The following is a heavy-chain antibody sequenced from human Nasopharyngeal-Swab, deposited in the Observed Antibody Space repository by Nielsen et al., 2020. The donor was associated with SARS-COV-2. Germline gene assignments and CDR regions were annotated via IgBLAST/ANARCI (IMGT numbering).Heavy chain of an antibody. CDR3: ARGGQELHYYYYYGMDV. V-gene: IGHV1-69*13. J-gene: IGHJ6*02. CDR2: IIPIFGTA. Sequence: SVKVSCKASGGTFSSYAISWVRQASGQGLEWMGGIIPIFGTANYAQKFQGRVTITADESTSTAYMELSSLRSEDTAVYYCARGGQELHYYYYYGMDVWGQGTTVTVSS. D-gene: IGHD3-10*01. CDR1: GGTFSSYA.